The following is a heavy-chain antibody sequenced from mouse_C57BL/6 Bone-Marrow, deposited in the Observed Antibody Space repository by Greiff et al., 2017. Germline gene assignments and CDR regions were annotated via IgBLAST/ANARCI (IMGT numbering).Heavy chain of an antibody. CDR2: VWSDGST. V-gene: IGHV2-6-1*01. CDR3: ARHGGNYGGFAY. D-gene: IGHD2-1*01. CDR1: GFSLTSYG. J-gene: IGHJ3*01. Sequence: VKLQESGPGLVAPSQSLSITCTVSGFSLTSYGVHWVRQPPGKGLEWLGVVWSDGSTTYNSAHKSRLSIRKDNSKRQVFLKMNSLQTDDTAMYYCARHGGNYGGFAYWGQGTLVTVSA.